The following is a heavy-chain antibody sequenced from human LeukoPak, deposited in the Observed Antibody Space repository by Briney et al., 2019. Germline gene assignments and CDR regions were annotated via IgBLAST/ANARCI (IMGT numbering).Heavy chain of an antibody. V-gene: IGHV3-49*04. D-gene: IGHD6-13*01. J-gene: IGHJ4*02. CDR1: GFTFGDYA. CDR2: IRSKAYGGTT. CDR3: TTPPDADSSWYAKGFDY. Sequence: GGSLRLSCTASGFTFGDYAMSWVCQAPGKGLEWVGFIRSKAYGGTTEYAASVKGRFTITRDDSKSIAYLQMNSLKTEDTAVYYCTTPPDADSSWYAKGFDYWGQGTLVTVSS.